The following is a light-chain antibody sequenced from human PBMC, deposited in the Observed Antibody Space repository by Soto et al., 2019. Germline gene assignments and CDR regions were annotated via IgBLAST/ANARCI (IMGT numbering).Light chain of an antibody. CDR3: QQYNNWPIT. V-gene: IGKV3-15*01. Sequence: TQSPSFLSASVGDRVTITCRASQGINNYLAWYQQKPGQAPRLLISGASTRATGIPARFSGSGSGTEFTLTISSLQSEDFAVYYCQQYNNWPITFGQGTRLEI. CDR2: GAS. J-gene: IGKJ5*01. CDR1: QGINNY.